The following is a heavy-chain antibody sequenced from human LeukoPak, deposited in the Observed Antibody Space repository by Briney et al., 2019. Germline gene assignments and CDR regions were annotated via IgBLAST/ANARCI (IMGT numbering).Heavy chain of an antibody. CDR1: GFTFSRYG. CDR3: AKVLSLRDSDWVLYVDY. CDR2: IRYDGSNE. J-gene: IGHJ4*02. D-gene: IGHD3-9*01. V-gene: IGHV3-30*02. Sequence: GGSLRLSCAASGFTFSRYGMHWVRQAPGKGLEWLAIIRYDGSNEYYADSVKGRFTISRDNSKNTLYLQMNSLRAEDTAVYYCAKVLSLRDSDWVLYVDYWGQGTLVNVSA.